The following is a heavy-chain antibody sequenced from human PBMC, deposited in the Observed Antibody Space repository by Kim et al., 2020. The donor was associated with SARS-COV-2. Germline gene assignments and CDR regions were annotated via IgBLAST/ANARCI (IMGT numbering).Heavy chain of an antibody. V-gene: IGHV3-30*18. D-gene: IGHD2-2*01. CDR3: AKDIVVVTAARPRDYYYGMGV. CDR2: ISYDGSNK. Sequence: GGSLRLSCAASGFTFSSYGMHWVRQAPGKGLEWVAVISYDGSNKYYADSVKGRFTISRDNSKNTLYLQMNSLRAEDTAVYYCAKDIVVVTAARPRDYYYGMGVWGQGTTVTVSS. CDR1: GFTFSSYG. J-gene: IGHJ6*02.